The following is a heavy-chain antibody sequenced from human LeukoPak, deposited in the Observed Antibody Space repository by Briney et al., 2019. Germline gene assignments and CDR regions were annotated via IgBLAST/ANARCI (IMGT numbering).Heavy chain of an antibody. D-gene: IGHD5-18*01. J-gene: IGHJ4*02. Sequence: GGSLRLSCAASGFTFNTYSMSWVRQAPGKGLEWVSSISDGSTYIYYADSVKGRFTISRDNAKNSLYLQMNSLRAEDTAVYYCAREVDSYGSFDYWGQGTLVTVSS. CDR1: GFTFNTYS. V-gene: IGHV3-21*04. CDR2: ISDGSTYI. CDR3: AREVDSYGSFDY.